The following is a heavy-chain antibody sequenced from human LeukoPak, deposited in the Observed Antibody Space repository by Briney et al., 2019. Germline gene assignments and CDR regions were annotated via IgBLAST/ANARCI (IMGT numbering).Heavy chain of an antibody. CDR3: ARDLVRGTSDY. CDR1: GFTFSDYY. D-gene: IGHD3-10*01. V-gene: IGHV3-11*06. J-gene: IGHJ4*02. CDR2: ISSGSSYT. Sequence: GGSLRLSCAASGFTFSDYYMSWIRQAPGKGLQWVSYISSGSSYTNYADSAKGRFTISRDNAKNSLYLQMNGLRDEDTAVYYCARDLVRGTSDYWGQGTLVTVSS.